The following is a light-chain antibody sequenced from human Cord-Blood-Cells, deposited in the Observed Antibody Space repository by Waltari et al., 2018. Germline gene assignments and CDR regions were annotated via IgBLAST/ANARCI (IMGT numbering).Light chain of an antibody. CDR3: SSYTSSSTRV. V-gene: IGLV2-14*01. CDR1: SSDVGGYNY. CDR2: EVS. J-gene: IGLJ3*02. Sequence: QSALTQPASVSGSPGQSITISCTGTSSDVGGYNYVSWYQHHPGKAPKLMIYEVSNRPSGVSTLFSGSKSGNTASLTISGLQAEDEADYYCSSYTSSSTRVFGGGTKLTVL.